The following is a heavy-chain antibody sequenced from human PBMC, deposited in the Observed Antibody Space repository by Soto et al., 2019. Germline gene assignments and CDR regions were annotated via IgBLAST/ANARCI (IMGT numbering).Heavy chain of an antibody. V-gene: IGHV3-15*01. D-gene: IGHD3-3*01. J-gene: IGHJ4*02. CDR1: GFTFSNAW. CDR3: TTGRILEWLFDY. Sequence: GGSLRLSCAASGFTFSNAWMSWVRQAPGKGLEWVGRIKSKTDGGTTDYAAPVKGRFTISRDDSKNTLYLQMNSLKTEDTAVYYCTTGRILEWLFDYWGQGTLVTVSS. CDR2: IKSKTDGGTT.